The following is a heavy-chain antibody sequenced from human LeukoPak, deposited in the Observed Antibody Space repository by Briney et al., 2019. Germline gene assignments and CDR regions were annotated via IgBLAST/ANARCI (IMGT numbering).Heavy chain of an antibody. J-gene: IGHJ4*02. D-gene: IGHD2-21*02. CDR1: GFTFSSCE. CDR3: ARDLRCGGDCPGY. CDR2: ISGSGSTI. Sequence: GGSLRLSCAASGFTFSSCEMNWVRQAPGKGLEWISYISGSGSTIYYAESVKGRFTISRDNAKNSLYLQMNSLRAEDTAVYYCARDLRCGGDCPGYWGQGTLVTVSS. V-gene: IGHV3-48*03.